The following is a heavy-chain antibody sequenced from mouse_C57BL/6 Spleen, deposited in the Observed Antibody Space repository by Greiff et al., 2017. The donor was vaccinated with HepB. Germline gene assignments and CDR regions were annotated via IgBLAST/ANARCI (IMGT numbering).Heavy chain of an antibody. CDR2: ISDGGSYT. Sequence: EVKLVESGGGLVKPGGSLKLSCAASGFTFSSYAMSWVRQTPEKRLEWVATISDGGSYTYYPDNVKGRFTISRDNAKNNLYLQMSHLKSEDTAMYYCARGGDSNFLYYAMDHWGQGTSVTVSS. D-gene: IGHD2-5*01. CDR3: ARGGDSNFLYYAMDH. V-gene: IGHV5-4*03. CDR1: GFTFSSYA. J-gene: IGHJ4*01.